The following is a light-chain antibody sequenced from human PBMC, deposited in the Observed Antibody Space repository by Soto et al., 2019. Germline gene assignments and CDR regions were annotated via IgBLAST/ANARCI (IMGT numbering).Light chain of an antibody. CDR1: SSDVGGYYY. CDR2: DVS. J-gene: IGLJ1*01. Sequence: QSALTQPRSVSGSPGQSVTISCTGTSSDVGGYYYVSWYLQHPGKAPKLVIYDVSKRPSGVPDRFSGSKSGNTASLTISGLQAADEADYYCCSYAGRSTLVFGSGTKLTVL. CDR3: CSYAGRSTLV. V-gene: IGLV2-11*01.